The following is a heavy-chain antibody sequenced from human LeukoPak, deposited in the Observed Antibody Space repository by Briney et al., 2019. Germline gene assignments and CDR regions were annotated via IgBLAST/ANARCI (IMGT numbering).Heavy chain of an antibody. CDR1: GFTFSSNA. D-gene: IGHD3-9*01. CDR2: ISGSGGST. Sequence: GRSLRLSCAASGFTFSSNAMSWVRHAPGKGLEWVSAISGSGGSTYYADSVKGRFTISRDNSKTTMYLQMNSLRAEDTAVSYCAKRGYDILTGPRGFDYWGQGTLVTVSS. CDR3: AKRGYDILTGPRGFDY. J-gene: IGHJ4*02. V-gene: IGHV3-23*01.